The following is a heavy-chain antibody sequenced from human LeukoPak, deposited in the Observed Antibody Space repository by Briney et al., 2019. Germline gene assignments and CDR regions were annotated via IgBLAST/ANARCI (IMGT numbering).Heavy chain of an antibody. V-gene: IGHV4-38-2*02. Sequence: SETLSLTCTVSGYSISSGYYWGWTRQPPGRGLEWIGNIYHSGSTYYNPSLKSRVTISVDTSKSQFSLKLSSVTAADTAVYYCARVSSSIFGVLITISGYFDYWGQGTLVTVSS. CDR1: GYSISSGYY. J-gene: IGHJ4*02. CDR3: ARVSSSIFGVLITISGYFDY. D-gene: IGHD3-3*01. CDR2: IYHSGST.